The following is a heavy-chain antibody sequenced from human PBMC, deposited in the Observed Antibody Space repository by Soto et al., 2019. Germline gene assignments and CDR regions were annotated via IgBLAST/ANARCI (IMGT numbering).Heavy chain of an antibody. CDR3: AKGLARADY. V-gene: IGHV3-23*01. CDR2: ISDSGGST. CDR1: GFTFRSYA. J-gene: IGHJ4*02. Sequence: EVQLLESGGGLVQPGGSLRLSCAASGFTFRSYAMTWVRQAPGKGLEWVSSISDSGGSTYYAGSVKGRFTISRDNSKNTLYLQMNSLRADDTAVYYCAKGLARADYWGQGTLVTVSS.